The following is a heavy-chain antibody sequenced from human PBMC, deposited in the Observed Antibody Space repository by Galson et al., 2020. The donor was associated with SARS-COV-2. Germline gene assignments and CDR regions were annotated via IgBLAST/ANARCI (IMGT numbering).Heavy chain of an antibody. Sequence: SETLSLTCSVSGYSITNGYFWVWIRQPPGKGLEWIGNIFHTGGTYYNPSLKSRITMSVDTSNNHFSLKLASVTAADTAVYYCARSVGRGVFDIWGQGTMLTVSS. V-gene: IGHV4-38-2*01. CDR3: ARSVGRGVFDI. CDR2: IFHTGGT. J-gene: IGHJ3*02. D-gene: IGHD2-8*01. CDR1: GYSITNGYF.